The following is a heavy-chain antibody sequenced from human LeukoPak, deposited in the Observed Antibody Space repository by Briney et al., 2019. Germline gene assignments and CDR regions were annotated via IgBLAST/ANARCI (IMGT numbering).Heavy chain of an antibody. CDR1: GGSFSGYY. Sequence: PSETLSLTCAVYGGSFSGYYWSWIRQPPGKGLEWIGEINHSGSTNYNPSLKSRVTISVDTSKNQFSLKLSSVTAADTAVYYCARVRAMVRGVRVDYWGQGTLVTVSS. CDR2: INHSGST. J-gene: IGHJ4*02. V-gene: IGHV4-34*01. D-gene: IGHD3-10*01. CDR3: ARVRAMVRGVRVDY.